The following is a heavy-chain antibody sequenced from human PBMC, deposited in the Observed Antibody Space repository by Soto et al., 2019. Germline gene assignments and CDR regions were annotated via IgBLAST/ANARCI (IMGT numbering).Heavy chain of an antibody. D-gene: IGHD3-3*01. J-gene: IGHJ5*02. CDR1: GGAISSYY. CDR3: ARGQRFSDWFDP. Sequence: SETLSLTCTVSGGAISSYYWTWIRQPAGKGLEWIERIYSSGSTKYNPSLQSRVTMSLDTSKNQFSLRLTSVTAADTAVYYCARGQRFSDWFDPWGQGTLVTVSS. V-gene: IGHV4-4*07. CDR2: IYSSGST.